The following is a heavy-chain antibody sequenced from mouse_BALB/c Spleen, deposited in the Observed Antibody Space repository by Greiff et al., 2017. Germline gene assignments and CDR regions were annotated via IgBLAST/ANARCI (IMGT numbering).Heavy chain of an antibody. CDR1: GFNIKDYY. J-gene: IGHJ1*01. CDR3: ARGGGLLLRGYFDV. V-gene: IGHV14-1*02. D-gene: IGHD1-1*01. Sequence: EVKLMESGAELVRPGALVKLSCKASGFNIKDYYMHWVKQRPEQGLEWIGWIDPENGNTIYDPKFQGKASITADTSSNTAYLQLSSLTSEDTAVYYCARGGGLLLRGYFDVWGAGTTVTVSS. CDR2: IDPENGNT.